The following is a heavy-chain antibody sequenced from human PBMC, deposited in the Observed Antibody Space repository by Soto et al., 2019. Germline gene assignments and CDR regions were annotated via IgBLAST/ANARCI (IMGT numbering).Heavy chain of an antibody. CDR3: AKDSSSVYYYYYGIDV. V-gene: IGHV3-7*03. J-gene: IGHJ6*02. CDR2: IKEDGSQT. D-gene: IGHD6-6*01. CDR1: GFTFSSYW. Sequence: QPGGSLRLSCAASGFTFSSYWMAWVRQAPGQGLEWVGNIKEDGSQTHYVDSLKGRFTISRDNAKNSVFLQMNSLRAEDTAVYYCAKDSSSVYYYYYGIDVWGQGTTVTVSS.